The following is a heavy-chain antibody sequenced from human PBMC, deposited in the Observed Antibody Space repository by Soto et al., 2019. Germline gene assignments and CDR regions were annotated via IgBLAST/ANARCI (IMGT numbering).Heavy chain of an antibody. V-gene: IGHV3-21*01. CDR1: GFTFSSYS. J-gene: IGHJ4*02. Sequence: VQLVESGGGLVKPGGSLRLSCAASGFTFSSYSMNWVRQAPGKGLEWVSSISSSSSYIYYADSVKGRFTISRDNAKNSLYLQMNSLRAEDTAVYYCARDVSEQFVPLDYWGQGTLVTVSS. CDR3: ARDVSEQFVPLDY. CDR2: ISSSSSYI. D-gene: IGHD6-6*01.